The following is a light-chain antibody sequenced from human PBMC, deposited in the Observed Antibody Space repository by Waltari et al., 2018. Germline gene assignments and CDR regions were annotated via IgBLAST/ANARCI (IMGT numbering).Light chain of an antibody. CDR1: QGVSSY. Sequence: EVVLTQSPATLSLSPGERATLSCRASQGVSSYLAWYQQKPVQAPRLLIYDASNRATGIPARFSGSGSGTDFTLTISSLEPEDFAVYYCQQRINWPLTFGGGTKVEIK. CDR2: DAS. V-gene: IGKV3-11*01. J-gene: IGKJ4*01. CDR3: QQRINWPLT.